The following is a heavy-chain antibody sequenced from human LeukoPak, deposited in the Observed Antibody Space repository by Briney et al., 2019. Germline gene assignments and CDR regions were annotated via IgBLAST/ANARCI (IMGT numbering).Heavy chain of an antibody. D-gene: IGHD6-13*01. V-gene: IGHV5-51*01. CDR1: GDRLTNNW. J-gene: IGHJ4*02. Sequence: GESLKISCKISGDRLTNNWIGWVRQVPGKGLEGMGLIYPGNSDTRYSPLFQGQVTLSVDRSISTAYLHWSGLKASDTAIYYCARFALTSSLDYWGQGTLVTVSS. CDR3: ARFALTSSLDY. CDR2: IYPGNSDT.